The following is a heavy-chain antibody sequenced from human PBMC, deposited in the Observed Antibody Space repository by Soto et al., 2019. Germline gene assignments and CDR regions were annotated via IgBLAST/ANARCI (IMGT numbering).Heavy chain of an antibody. D-gene: IGHD6-6*01. CDR1: GGSITSSSHY. J-gene: IGHJ4*02. CDR3: ARSSIAPRLFMYPFDY. Sequence: SETLSLTCTVSGGSITSSSHYWGWIRQAPGKGLECIGNIYYDGNTYYNPSLKSRVTISLDTSKNQFSLRLNSVTAADTAVYYCARSSIAPRLFMYPFDYWGQGTLVTVSS. V-gene: IGHV4-39*01. CDR2: IYYDGNT.